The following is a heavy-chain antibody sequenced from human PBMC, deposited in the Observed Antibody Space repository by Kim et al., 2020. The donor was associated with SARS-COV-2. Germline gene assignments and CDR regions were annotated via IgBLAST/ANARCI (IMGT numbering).Heavy chain of an antibody. V-gene: IGHV3-23*01. D-gene: IGHD3-10*01. CDR3: AKSIVVRGPFLYFDY. J-gene: IGHJ4*02. Sequence: YVKGRFTIARNNSTNTLYLQMNSLRAEDTAVYYCAKSIVVRGPFLYFDYWGQGTLVTVSS.